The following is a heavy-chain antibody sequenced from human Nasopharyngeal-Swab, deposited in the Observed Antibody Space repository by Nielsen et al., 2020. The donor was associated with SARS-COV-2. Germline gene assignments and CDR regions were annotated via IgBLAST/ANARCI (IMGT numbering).Heavy chain of an antibody. CDR1: GGSISSSTYY. CDR3: ATLSSSWYEYYFDY. D-gene: IGHD6-13*01. CDR2: IYYGGST. Sequence: GSLRLSCTVSGGSISSSTYYWAWIRQPPGKGLEWIGSIYYGGSTYYHPSLKSRVTISVDTSKNQFSLKLSSVTAADTAVYYCATLSSSWYEYYFDYWSQGTLVAVSS. J-gene: IGHJ4*02. V-gene: IGHV4-39*01.